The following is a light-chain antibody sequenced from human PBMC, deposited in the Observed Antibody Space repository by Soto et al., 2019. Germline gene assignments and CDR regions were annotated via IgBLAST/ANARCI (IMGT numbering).Light chain of an antibody. Sequence: QSALTQPASVSGSPGQSITISCTGTSSDVGGYNYVSWYQHHPGKAPKLMIYDVSNRPSGVSNRFSGSKSVNTASLTIAGLQSEDEADYYCRSYSSSSTWVFGGGTKLTVL. CDR3: RSYSSSSTWV. J-gene: IGLJ3*02. V-gene: IGLV2-14*03. CDR1: SSDVGGYNY. CDR2: DVS.